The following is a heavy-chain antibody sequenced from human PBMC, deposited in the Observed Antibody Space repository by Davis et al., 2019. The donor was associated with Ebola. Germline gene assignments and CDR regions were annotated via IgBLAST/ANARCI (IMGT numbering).Heavy chain of an antibody. CDR1: GFTSSKYS. CDR3: ARGRNWFDP. V-gene: IGHV3-21*01. J-gene: IGHJ5*02. CDR2: ISSNSRAT. Sequence: PGGSLRLSCAASGFTSSKYSMNWFRQAPGKGLEWVSSISSNSRATYYADSLKGRFTISRDNAKSSLYLQMNSLRAEDTAVYYCARGRNWFDPWGQGTLVTVSS.